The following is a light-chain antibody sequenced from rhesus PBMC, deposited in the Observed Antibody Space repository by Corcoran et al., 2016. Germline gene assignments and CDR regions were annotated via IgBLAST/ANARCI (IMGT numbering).Light chain of an antibody. J-gene: IGKJ3*01. Sequence: DIQMTQSPSSLSASVGDKVTITCRASQGISSWLAWYQQKPGKAPKLLIYKASNLQSGVPSRFSGSGSGTDITLTISILQPEDFATYYCLQYSSSPFTFGPGTKLDIK. CDR2: KAS. CDR1: QGISSW. CDR3: LQYSSSPFT. V-gene: IGKV1-22*01.